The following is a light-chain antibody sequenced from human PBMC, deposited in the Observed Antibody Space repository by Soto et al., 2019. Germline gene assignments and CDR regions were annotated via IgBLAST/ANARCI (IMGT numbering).Light chain of an antibody. CDR2: RAS. Sequence: PGNRATLPCMASQNVDTKYLAWYQQKPGQSPRLLIYRASTRATGVPARFSGSGSGTEFTLTISSLQSEDFAVYYCQQYNNWPKMFGQGTKVDI. CDR1: QNVDTKY. V-gene: IGKV3-15*01. CDR3: QQYNNWPKM. J-gene: IGKJ1*01.